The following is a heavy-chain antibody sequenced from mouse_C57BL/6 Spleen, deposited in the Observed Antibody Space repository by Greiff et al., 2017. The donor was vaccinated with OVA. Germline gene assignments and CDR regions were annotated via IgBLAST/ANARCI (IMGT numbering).Heavy chain of an antibody. D-gene: IGHD1-1*01. CDR3: ARDYGSPAWFAY. Sequence: VKLMESGAELARPGASVKMSCKASGYTFTSYTMHWVKQRPGQGLEWIGYINPSSGYTKYNQKFKDKATLTADKSSSTAYMQLSSLTSEDSAVYYCARDYGSPAWFAYWGQGTLVTVSA. J-gene: IGHJ3*01. CDR2: INPSSGYT. CDR1: GYTFTSYT. V-gene: IGHV1-4*01.